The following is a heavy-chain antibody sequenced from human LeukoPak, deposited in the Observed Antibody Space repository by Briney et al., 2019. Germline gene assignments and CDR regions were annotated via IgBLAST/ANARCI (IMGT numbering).Heavy chain of an antibody. J-gene: IGHJ5*02. V-gene: IGHV4-34*01. CDR1: GWSFSAYS. CDR2: INHRGRA. Sequence: PSETLSLTCAVYGWSFSAYSWSWIRQPPGKGLEWIGQINHRGRANYSPSLKSRVTISVDTSKNQFSLKVSSVTAADTAVYYCAGVGSTVDPWGQGTLVTVSS. CDR3: AGVGSTVDP. D-gene: IGHD1-26*01.